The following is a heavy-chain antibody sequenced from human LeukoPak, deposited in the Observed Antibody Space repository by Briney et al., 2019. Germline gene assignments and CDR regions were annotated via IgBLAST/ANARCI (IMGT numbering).Heavy chain of an antibody. J-gene: IGHJ4*02. Sequence: GESLKISCQGSGYSFTTYWIGWERQMPGKGLEWMGIIYPGDSDTKYRPSFQGQVTISADKSISTAYLQWSSLKASDTAMYYCARSEMATVLSQDYWGQGTLVTVSS. CDR3: ARSEMATVLSQDY. V-gene: IGHV5-51*01. CDR2: IYPGDSDT. CDR1: GYSFTTYW. D-gene: IGHD5-24*01.